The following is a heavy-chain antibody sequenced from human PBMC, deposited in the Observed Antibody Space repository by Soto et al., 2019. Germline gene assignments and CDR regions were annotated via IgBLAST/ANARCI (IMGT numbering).Heavy chain of an antibody. V-gene: IGHV3-7*03. D-gene: IGHD7-27*01. CDR1: GFTFSSYW. J-gene: IGHJ3*02. CDR3: ARDPTGDDAFDI. CDR2: IKQDGREK. Sequence: GGSLRLSCAASGFTFSSYWMSWVRQAPGKGLEWVANIKQDGREKYYVESVKGRFTISRDNAKKSLYLQMNSLRAEDRAVYYCARDPTGDDAFDIWGQGTMVTVSS.